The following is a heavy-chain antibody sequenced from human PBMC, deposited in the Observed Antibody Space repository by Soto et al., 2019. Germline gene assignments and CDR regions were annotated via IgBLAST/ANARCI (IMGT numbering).Heavy chain of an antibody. D-gene: IGHD3-10*01. Sequence: ETLSLTCTVSGGSISSYYWSWIRQPPGKGLEWIGYIYYSGSTNYNPSLKSRVTISVDTSKNQFSLKLSSVTAADTAVYYCARDGEGSGSYYLDAFDIWGQGTMVTVS. V-gene: IGHV4-59*01. CDR2: IYYSGST. J-gene: IGHJ3*02. CDR1: GGSISSYY. CDR3: ARDGEGSGSYYLDAFDI.